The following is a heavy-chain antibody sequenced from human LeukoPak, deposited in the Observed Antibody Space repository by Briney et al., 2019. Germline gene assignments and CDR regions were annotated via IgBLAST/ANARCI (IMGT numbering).Heavy chain of an antibody. CDR3: ARGGQYCSGGSCYFNR. CDR1: GGSFSGYY. D-gene: IGHD2-15*01. J-gene: IGHJ4*02. V-gene: IGHV4-34*01. CDR2: INHSGST. Sequence: PSETLSLTCAVYGGSFSGYYWSWIRQPPGKGLEWIGEINHSGSTNYNPSLKSRVTISVDTSKNQFSLKLSSVTAADTAVYYCARGGQYCSGGSCYFNRWGQGTLVTVSS.